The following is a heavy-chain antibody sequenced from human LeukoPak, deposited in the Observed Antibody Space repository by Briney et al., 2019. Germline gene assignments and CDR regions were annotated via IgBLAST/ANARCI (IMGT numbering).Heavy chain of an antibody. CDR1: GGSFSGYY. V-gene: IGHV4-34*01. Sequence: KPSETLSLTCAVYGGSFSGYYWSWIRQPPGTGLEWIGEINHSGSTNYNPSLKSRVTISVETSKNQLSLKLSSVSAAETAVYYCARGLVFHRYYMDVWGKGTTVTVSS. J-gene: IGHJ6*03. CDR3: ARGLVFHRYYMDV. D-gene: IGHD2-8*01. CDR2: INHSGST.